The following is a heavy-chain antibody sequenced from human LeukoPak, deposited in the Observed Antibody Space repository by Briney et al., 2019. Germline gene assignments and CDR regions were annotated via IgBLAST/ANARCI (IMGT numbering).Heavy chain of an antibody. J-gene: IGHJ4*02. CDR2: INSDGSST. V-gene: IGHV3-74*01. CDR1: GFTFSSYW. D-gene: IGHD1-20*01. Sequence: GGSLRLSCAASGFTFSSYWILWVRQAPGKGLVWVSRINSDGSSTTYADSVKGRFTISRDNAKNTMYLQMNPLRAEDTAVYYCASSYNYGFPYWGQGTLVTVSS. CDR3: ASSYNYGFPY.